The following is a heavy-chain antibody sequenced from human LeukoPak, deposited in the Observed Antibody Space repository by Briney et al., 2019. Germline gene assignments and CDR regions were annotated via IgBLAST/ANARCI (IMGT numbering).Heavy chain of an antibody. Sequence: GGSLRLSCAASGFTFSSYAMSWVRQAPGKGLEWVSAISGSGGSIYYADSVKGRFTISRDNSKNTLYLQMNSLRAEDTAVYYCAKDRSRATYYYDSSGYYPFDYWGQGTLVTVSS. CDR1: GFTFSSYA. D-gene: IGHD3-22*01. V-gene: IGHV3-23*01. CDR3: AKDRSRATYYYDSSGYYPFDY. J-gene: IGHJ4*02. CDR2: ISGSGGSI.